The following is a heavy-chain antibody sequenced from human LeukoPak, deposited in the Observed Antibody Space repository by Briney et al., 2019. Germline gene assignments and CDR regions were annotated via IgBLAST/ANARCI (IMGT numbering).Heavy chain of an antibody. J-gene: IGHJ4*02. V-gene: IGHV3-23*01. CDR3: AKERGLLIEAAANY. CDR1: GFTFSSYA. D-gene: IGHD6-13*01. CDR2: ISGSGDST. Sequence: GGSLRLSCAASGFTFSSYAMSWVRQAPGKGLEWVSGISGSGDSTYYADSVKGRFTISRDNSKNTLYLQMNSLRAEDTAVYYCAKERGLLIEAAANYWGQGTLVTVSS.